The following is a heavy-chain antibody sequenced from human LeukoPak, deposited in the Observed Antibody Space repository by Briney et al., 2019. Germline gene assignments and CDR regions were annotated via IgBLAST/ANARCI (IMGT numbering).Heavy chain of an antibody. CDR3: AKARSGGSSSRGILDY. V-gene: IGHV3-23*01. CDR2: ISGSGGST. J-gene: IGHJ4*02. Sequence: GGSLRLSCAASGFTFSSYAMSWVRQAPGKGLEWVSAISGSGGSTYYADSVKGRFTISRDNSKNTLYLQMNSLRAEDTAVYYCAKARSGGSSSRGILDYWGQGTLVTVSS. D-gene: IGHD2-15*01. CDR1: GFTFSSYA.